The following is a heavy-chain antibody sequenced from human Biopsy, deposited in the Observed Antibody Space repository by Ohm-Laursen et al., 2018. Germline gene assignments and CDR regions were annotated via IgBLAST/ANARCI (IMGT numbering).Heavy chain of an antibody. CDR2: VYYGGST. Sequence: SQTLSLTCAVSGGPIDSYYWSWIRQPPGKGLEWIGDVYYGGSTNRNPSLKSRVTILVDTSKNQFSLKLNSVTAADTAVYYCGRREVVITHDAFDTWGQGTMVTVSS. V-gene: IGHV4-59*08. CDR3: GRREVVITHDAFDT. CDR1: GGPIDSYY. J-gene: IGHJ3*02. D-gene: IGHD3-22*01.